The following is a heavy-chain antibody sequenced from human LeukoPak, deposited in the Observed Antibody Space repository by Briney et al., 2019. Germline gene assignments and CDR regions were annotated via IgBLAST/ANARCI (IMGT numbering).Heavy chain of an antibody. D-gene: IGHD3-10*01. CDR2: IFYSGST. CDR3: ARAGSGSYYAGHYYYAMDV. J-gene: IGHJ6*02. CDR1: GGSISSSSYY. Sequence: SETLSLTCTVSGGSISSSSYYWGWIRQPPGKGLEWIGGIFYSGSTYYNPSLKSRVTISVDTSKNQFSLKLSSVTAADTAVYYCARAGSGSYYAGHYYYAMDVWGQGTTVTVSS. V-gene: IGHV4-39*01.